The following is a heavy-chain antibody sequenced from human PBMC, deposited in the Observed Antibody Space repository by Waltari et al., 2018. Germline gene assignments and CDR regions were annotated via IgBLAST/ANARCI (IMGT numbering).Heavy chain of an antibody. V-gene: IGHV3-23*03. CDR3: AKGGVGNYDSQAW. CDR1: GFTFSSYA. Sequence: EVQLLESGGGLVQPGGSLRLSCAASGFTFSSYAMSWVRQAPGKGLGWVSVIYSGGSTYYADSVKGRFTISRDNSKNTLYLQMNSLRAEDTAVYYCAKGGVGNYDSQAWGGQGTLVTVSS. J-gene: IGHJ4*02. D-gene: IGHD3-22*01. CDR2: IYSGGST.